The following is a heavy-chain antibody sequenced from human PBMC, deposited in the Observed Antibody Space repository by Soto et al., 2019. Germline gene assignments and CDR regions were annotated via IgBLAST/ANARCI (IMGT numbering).Heavy chain of an antibody. CDR3: AKDLYCSGGSCYDSY. J-gene: IGHJ4*02. CDR2: ISGGGAST. CDR1: GFTFNNYA. V-gene: IGHV3-23*01. Sequence: EVQLLASGGGLVQPGGSLRLSCAASGFTFNNYAMTWVRQAPGKGLEWVSSISGGGASTNHADSVKGRFTISRDNPKNTLFLQMNSLRAEDTAVYYCAKDLYCSGGSCYDSYWGQGTLVTVSS. D-gene: IGHD2-15*01.